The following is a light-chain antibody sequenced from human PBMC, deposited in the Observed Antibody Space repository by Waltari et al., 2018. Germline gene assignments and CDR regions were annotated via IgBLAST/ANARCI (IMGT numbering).Light chain of an antibody. CDR2: GAS. CDR3: QQYNYWPS. Sequence: EIVMTQSPGTLSVSPGERVTFSCRASQSVSSNLAWYQQKHGQSPRLLIYGASTRATGIPARFSGSGSGAEFTLAISSVQSEDVAVYYCQQYNYWPSFGGGTKMEIK. CDR1: QSVSSN. J-gene: IGKJ4*01. V-gene: IGKV3-15*01.